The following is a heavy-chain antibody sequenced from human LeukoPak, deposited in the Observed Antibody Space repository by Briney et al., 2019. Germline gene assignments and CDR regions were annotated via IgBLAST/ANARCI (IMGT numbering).Heavy chain of an antibody. Sequence: GGSLRLSCAASGFTFSSYWMHWVRQAPGKGLVWVSRINSDGSSTSYADSVKGRFTISRDNAKNTLYLQMNSLRAEDTAVYYCARGRRVRGVIWDYYMDVWGKGTTVTISS. CDR1: GFTFSSYW. CDR3: ARGRRVRGVIWDYYMDV. D-gene: IGHD3-10*01. J-gene: IGHJ6*03. CDR2: INSDGSST. V-gene: IGHV3-74*01.